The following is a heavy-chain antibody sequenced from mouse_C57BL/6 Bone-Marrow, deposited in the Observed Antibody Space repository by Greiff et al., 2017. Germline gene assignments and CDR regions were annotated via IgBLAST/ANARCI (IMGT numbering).Heavy chain of an antibody. CDR2: IPPNSGST. CDR1: GYTFTSYW. Sequence: QVQLKQPGAELVKPGASVKLSCKASGYTFTSYWMHWVKQRPGQGLEWIGMIPPNSGSTNYNEKVKSKATLNVDKSSSPSYMQRSSLSSEDSAVYYCALRRVYAMDYWGQGTSVTVSS. V-gene: IGHV1-64*01. CDR3: ALRRVYAMDY. D-gene: IGHD2-12*01. J-gene: IGHJ4*01.